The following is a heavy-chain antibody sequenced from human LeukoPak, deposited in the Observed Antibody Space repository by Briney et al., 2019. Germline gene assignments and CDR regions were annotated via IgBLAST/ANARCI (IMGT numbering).Heavy chain of an antibody. D-gene: IGHD2-2*01. Sequence: ASVKVSCKASGYTFTGYYMHWMRQAPGQGLEWMGWINPNSGGTNYAQKFQGRVTMTRDTPISTAYMELSRLRSDDTAVYYCARGSPVVIPAAIFNNWFDPWGQGTLVTVSS. CDR3: ARGSPVVIPAAIFNNWFDP. V-gene: IGHV1-2*02. CDR1: GYTFTGYY. J-gene: IGHJ5*02. CDR2: INPNSGGT.